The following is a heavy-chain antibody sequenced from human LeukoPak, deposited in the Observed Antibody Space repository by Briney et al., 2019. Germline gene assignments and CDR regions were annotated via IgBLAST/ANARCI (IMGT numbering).Heavy chain of an antibody. CDR3: ARDLHGDHDY. V-gene: IGHV3-74*01. J-gene: IGHJ4*02. D-gene: IGHD4-17*01. CDR2: INPDGSYT. CDR1: GFTFGNYW. Sequence: PGGSLRLSCAASGFTFGNYWVHWVRQAPGKGLVWVSRINPDGSYTTYADSVKGRFTISRDNAKNTLYLQMNSMRAEDTAVYYCARDLHGDHDYWGQGTLVTVSS.